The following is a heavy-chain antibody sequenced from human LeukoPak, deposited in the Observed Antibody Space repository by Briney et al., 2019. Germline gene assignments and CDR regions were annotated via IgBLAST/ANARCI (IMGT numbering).Heavy chain of an antibody. CDR2: ISAYNGNT. J-gene: IGHJ6*02. D-gene: IGHD3-3*01. CDR1: GYTFTSYG. Sequence: ASVKVSCKASGYTFTSYGISWVRQAPGQGLEWMGWISAYNGNTNYAQKLQGRVTMTTDTSTSTAYMELRSLRSDDTAVYYCARDKNVYYYDFWSGYRPYGMDVWGQGITVTVSS. V-gene: IGHV1-18*01. CDR3: ARDKNVYYYDFWSGYRPYGMDV.